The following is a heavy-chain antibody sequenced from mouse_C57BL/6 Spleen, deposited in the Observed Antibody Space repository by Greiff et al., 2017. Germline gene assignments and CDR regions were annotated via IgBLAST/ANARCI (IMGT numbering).Heavy chain of an antibody. D-gene: IGHD2-4*01. CDR3: ASYDYEGFAY. CDR2: INPNNGGT. V-gene: IGHV1-18*01. Sequence: VQLQQSGPELVKPGASVKIPCKASGYTFTDYNMDWVKQNHGKSLEWIGDINPNNGGTIYNQKFKGKATLTVDKSSSTAYMELRSLTSEDTAVYYCASYDYEGFAYWGQGTLVTVSA. J-gene: IGHJ3*01. CDR1: GYTFTDYN.